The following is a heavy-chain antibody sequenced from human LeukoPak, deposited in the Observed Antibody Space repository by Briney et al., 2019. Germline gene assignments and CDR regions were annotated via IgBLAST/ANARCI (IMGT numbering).Heavy chain of an antibody. V-gene: IGHV1-18*04. CDR1: GYTFTSYG. Sequence: TVKVPCKASGYTFTSYGIIWVRQAPGQGLEWTGLISVYNCNTNYAQKLPGRVTMTTDTSTSTAYMELRSLRSDDTAVYYCARSYGSGSYGGDYWGQGTLVTVSS. CDR2: ISVYNCNT. D-gene: IGHD3-10*01. J-gene: IGHJ4*02. CDR3: ARSYGSGSYGGDY.